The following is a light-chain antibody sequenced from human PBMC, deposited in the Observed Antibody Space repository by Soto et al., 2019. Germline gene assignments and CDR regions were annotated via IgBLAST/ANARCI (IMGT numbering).Light chain of an antibody. CDR2: AAS. J-gene: IGKJ4*01. Sequence: DIQMTQSPSSVSASVGARVTITCRASQGISSWLAWYQQKPGKAPKLLIYAASSWQSGVPSRFSGRGPGTDFTLTNRSLQPEDGATSYGQQANSFLLTFGGGTTVESK. CDR1: QGISSW. V-gene: IGKV1-12*01. CDR3: QQANSFLLT.